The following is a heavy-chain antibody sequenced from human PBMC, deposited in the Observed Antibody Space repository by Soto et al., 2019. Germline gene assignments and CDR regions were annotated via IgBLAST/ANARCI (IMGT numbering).Heavy chain of an antibody. J-gene: IGHJ4*02. Sequence: EVHLVESGGGSVQPGGSLRLSCAASGSTLNSYTMTWVRQAPGKGLEWVSYITGSSSAKYYADSVKGRFTISRDNAKNSLSLQMNSLRDEDTAVYYCARGYCNGGSCYPGIYWGQGTLVSVSS. V-gene: IGHV3-48*02. CDR1: GSTLNSYT. D-gene: IGHD2-15*01. CDR3: ARGYCNGGSCYPGIY. CDR2: ITGSSSAK.